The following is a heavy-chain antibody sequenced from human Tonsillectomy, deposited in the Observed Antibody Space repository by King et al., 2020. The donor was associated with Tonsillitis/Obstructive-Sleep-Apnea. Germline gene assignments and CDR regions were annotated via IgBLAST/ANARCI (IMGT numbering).Heavy chain of an antibody. CDR1: GYIFTNYW. D-gene: IGHD3-3*01. J-gene: IGHJ6*02. CDR3: ARWLDFWSGHDKSGADV. V-gene: IGHV5-51*03. Sequence: VQLVQSGAEVKKPGESLKISCKGSGYIFTNYWIDWVRQMPGKGLEWMGIIYPGDSDTRYSPSFQGQVTISADKSITTAYLQWSSLKASDTAMYYCARWLDFWSGHDKSGADVWGQGTTVTVSS. CDR2: IYPGDSDT.